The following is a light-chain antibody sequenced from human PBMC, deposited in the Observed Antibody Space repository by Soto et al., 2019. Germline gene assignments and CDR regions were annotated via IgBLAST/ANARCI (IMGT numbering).Light chain of an antibody. CDR1: QSVSSSY. V-gene: IGKV3-20*01. CDR3: QQYGSSPPYT. CDR2: GAS. Sequence: EIVLTQSPGTLSLSPGERATLSCRASQSVSSSYLDWYQQKPGQAPRLLIYGASSRATGIPDRFSGSGSGTDFTLTISRREPEDFAVYYCQQYGSSPPYTFGQGTKLEIK. J-gene: IGKJ2*01.